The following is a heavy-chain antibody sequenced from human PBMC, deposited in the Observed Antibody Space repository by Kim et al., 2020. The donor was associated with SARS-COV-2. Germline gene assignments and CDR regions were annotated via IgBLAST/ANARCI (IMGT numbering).Heavy chain of an antibody. V-gene: IGHV4-4*02. J-gene: IGHJ4*02. CDR2: IYHSGST. D-gene: IGHD3-10*01. CDR3: ARLTYYYGSGRRD. Sequence: SETLSLTCAVSGGSISSSNWWSWVRQPPGKGLEWIGEIYHSGSTNYNPSLKSRVTISVDKSKNQFSLKLSSVTAADTAVYYCARLTYYYGSGRRDWGQGTLVTVSS. CDR1: GGSISSSNW.